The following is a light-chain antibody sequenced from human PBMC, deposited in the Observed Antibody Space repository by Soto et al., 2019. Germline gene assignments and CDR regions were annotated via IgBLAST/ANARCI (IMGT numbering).Light chain of an antibody. CDR2: KAS. Sequence: DIQMTQSPSTLSASVGDRVTITCRASQSISSWLAWYQQKPGKAPKLLIYKASSLESGVPSRFSGSGSGTEFPLTISRLQPDDFATYYCQPYNSYSQMYTFGQGTKLEIK. CDR3: QPYNSYSQMYT. J-gene: IGKJ2*01. CDR1: QSISSW. V-gene: IGKV1-5*03.